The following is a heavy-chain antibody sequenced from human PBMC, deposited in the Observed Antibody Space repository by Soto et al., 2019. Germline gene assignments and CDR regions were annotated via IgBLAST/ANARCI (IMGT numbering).Heavy chain of an antibody. D-gene: IGHD5-18*01. CDR1: GYTPTELS. CDR3: ATDSLTYTAMVKGSY. CDR2: FDPEDGET. Sequence: GASVKVSCKVSGYTPTELSMHWVRQAPGKGLEWMGGFDPEDGETIYAQKFQGRVTMTEDTSTDTAYMELSSLRSEDTAVYYCATDSLTYTAMVKGSYWGQGTLVTVSS. V-gene: IGHV1-24*01. J-gene: IGHJ4*02.